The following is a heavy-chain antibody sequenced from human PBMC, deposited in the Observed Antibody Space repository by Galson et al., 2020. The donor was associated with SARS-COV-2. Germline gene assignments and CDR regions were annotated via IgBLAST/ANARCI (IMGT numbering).Heavy chain of an antibody. J-gene: IGHJ4*01. Sequence: SETLTLTCTVSGGSISSGGYYWSWNRQHPGKGLEWIGYIHDSGSTYDNPSLKSRATISVDTSKNQFSLKLSSVTAADTAVYYCAREPVYWGHGTRVSVSS. V-gene: IGHV4-31*03. CDR1: GGSISSGGYY. CDR3: AREPVY. CDR2: IHDSGST.